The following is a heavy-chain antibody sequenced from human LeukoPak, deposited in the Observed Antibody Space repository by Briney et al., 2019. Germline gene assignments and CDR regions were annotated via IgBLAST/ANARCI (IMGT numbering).Heavy chain of an antibody. J-gene: IGHJ4*02. CDR2: TYYRSKWYN. Sequence: SQTLSLTCAISGDSVSSNSVAWNWIRQSPSRGLEWLGRTYYRSKWYNDYAVSVKSQITIKPDTAKNQFSLQLNSVTPEDTAVYYCVRQQLETVSYDYWGQGTLVTVSS. V-gene: IGHV6-1*01. CDR1: GDSVSSNSVA. CDR3: VRQQLETVSYDY. D-gene: IGHD1-1*01.